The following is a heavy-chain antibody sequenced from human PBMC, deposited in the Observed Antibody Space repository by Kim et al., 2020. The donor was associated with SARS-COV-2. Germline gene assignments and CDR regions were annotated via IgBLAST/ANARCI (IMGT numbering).Heavy chain of an antibody. J-gene: IGHJ5*02. CDR2: INHSGST. V-gene: IGHV4-34*01. CDR3: ARGYSRSSLTGYRSATWFDP. D-gene: IGHD3-9*01. CDR1: GGSFSGYY. Sequence: SETLSLTCAVYGGSFSGYYWSWIRQPPGKGLEWIGEINHSGSTNYNPSLKSRVTISVDTSKNQFSLKLCSVTAADTAVYYCARGYSRSSLTGYRSATWFDPWGQGTLVTVSS.